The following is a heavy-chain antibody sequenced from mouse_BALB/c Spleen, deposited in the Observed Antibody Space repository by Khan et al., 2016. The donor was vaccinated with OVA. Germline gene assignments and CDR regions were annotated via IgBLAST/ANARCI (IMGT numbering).Heavy chain of an antibody. J-gene: IGHJ3*01. V-gene: IGHV5-6*01. CDR2: VSTGGGYT. Sequence: EVELVESGGDLVKPGGSLKLSCAASGFTFSTYGMSWVRQTPDKRLEWVATVSTGGGYTYYQDSVKGRFTISRDNAKNTLYLQMSSLKSEDTAMFCCARLAYYCGSEGFAYWGQGTLVTVSA. CDR3: ARLAYYCGSEGFAY. D-gene: IGHD1-1*01. CDR1: GFTFSTYG.